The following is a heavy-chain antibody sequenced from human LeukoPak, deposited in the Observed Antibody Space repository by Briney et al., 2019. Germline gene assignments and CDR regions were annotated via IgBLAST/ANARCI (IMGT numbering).Heavy chain of an antibody. CDR1: GDSVSSNSAA. Sequence: SQTLSLTCAISGDSVSSNSAAWNWIRQSPSRGLEWLGRTYYRSKWYNDYAVSVKSRIAINPDTSKNQFALQLNSVTPEDTAVYYCARAARPFSDSRCFDYWGQGTLVTVSS. CDR2: TYYRSKWYN. CDR3: ARAARPFSDSRCFDY. D-gene: IGHD3-22*01. J-gene: IGHJ4*02. V-gene: IGHV6-1*01.